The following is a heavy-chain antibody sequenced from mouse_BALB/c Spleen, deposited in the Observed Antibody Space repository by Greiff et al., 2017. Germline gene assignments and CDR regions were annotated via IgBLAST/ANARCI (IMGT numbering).Heavy chain of an antibody. CDR3: ARNYRYDYWYFDV. D-gene: IGHD2-14*01. V-gene: IGHV3-8*02. CDR1: GDSITSGY. Sequence: EVQLQESGPSLVKPSQTLSLTCSVTGDSITSGYWNWIRKFPGNKLEYMGYISYSGSTYYNPSLKSRISITRDTSKNQYYLQLNSVTTEDTATYYCARNYRYDYWYFDVWGAGTTVTVSS. J-gene: IGHJ1*01. CDR2: ISYSGST.